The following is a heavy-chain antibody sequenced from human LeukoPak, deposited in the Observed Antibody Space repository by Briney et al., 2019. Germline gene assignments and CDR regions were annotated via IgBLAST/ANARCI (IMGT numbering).Heavy chain of an antibody. Sequence: TSETLSLTCTVSGGSISSYYWSWIRQPPGKGLEWIGYISYSGSTTYNPSLKSRVTVSVDTSKNQFSLKLSSVTAADTAVYYCTRSSGWRSPLAYWGQGTLVTVSS. CDR3: TRSSGWRSPLAY. D-gene: IGHD6-19*01. CDR2: ISYSGST. CDR1: GGSISSYY. V-gene: IGHV4-59*08. J-gene: IGHJ4*02.